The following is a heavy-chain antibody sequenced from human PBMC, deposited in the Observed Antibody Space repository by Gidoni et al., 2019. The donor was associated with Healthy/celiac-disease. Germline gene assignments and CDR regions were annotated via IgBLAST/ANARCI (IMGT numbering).Heavy chain of an antibody. Sequence: QVQLQESGPGLVKPSETLSLTCTVSGGSISSYYWSWIRQPPGKGLEWIGYIYYSGSTNYNPSLKSRVTISVDTSKNQFSLKLSSGTAADTAVYYCARKAGSYVDYWGQGTLVTVSS. J-gene: IGHJ4*02. CDR1: GGSISSYY. V-gene: IGHV4-59*01. CDR3: ARKAGSYVDY. D-gene: IGHD5-18*01. CDR2: IYYSGST.